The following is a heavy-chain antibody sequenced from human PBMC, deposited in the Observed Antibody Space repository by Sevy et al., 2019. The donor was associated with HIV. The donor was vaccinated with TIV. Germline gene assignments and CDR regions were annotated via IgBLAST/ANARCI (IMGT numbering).Heavy chain of an antibody. CDR3: AKDGRRGNLNPGLH. CDR2: ISYDGSKK. CDR1: GFTFSSYG. Sequence: GGSLRLSCAASGFTFSSYGMHWVRQAPGKGLEWVTVISYDGSKKYYADSVKGRFTISRDNSKNTIYLQMNSLRPEDTAVYYCAKDGRRGNLNPGLHWGQGTLLTVSS. J-gene: IGHJ4*02. V-gene: IGHV3-30*18. D-gene: IGHD1-26*01.